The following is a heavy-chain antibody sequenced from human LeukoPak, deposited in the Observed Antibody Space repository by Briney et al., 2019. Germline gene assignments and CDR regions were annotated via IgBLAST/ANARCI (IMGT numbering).Heavy chain of an antibody. J-gene: IGHJ2*01. D-gene: IGHD2-2*01. V-gene: IGHV3-23*01. CDR2: ISGSGGST. Sequence: GGSLRLSCAASGFTFSSYAMSWVRQAPGKGLEWVSAISGSGGSTYYADSVNGRFTISRHNSKNTLYLQMNSLRAEDTAVYYCASPRGYCSSTSCYAGDWYFDLWGRGTLVTVSS. CDR3: ASPRGYCSSTSCYAGDWYFDL. CDR1: GFTFSSYA.